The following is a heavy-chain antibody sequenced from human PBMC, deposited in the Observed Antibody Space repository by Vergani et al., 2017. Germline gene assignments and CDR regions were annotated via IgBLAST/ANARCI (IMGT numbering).Heavy chain of an antibody. CDR2: ISYDGSNK. V-gene: IGHV3-30-3*01. J-gene: IGHJ4*02. CDR1: GFTFSSYA. D-gene: IGHD5-24*01. CDR3: ARDPLRGAATILDY. Sequence: QVQLVESGGGLVKPGGSLRLSCAASGFTFSSYAMHWVRQAPGKGLEWVAVISYDGSNKYYADSVKGRFTISRDNSKNTLYLQMNSLRAEDTAVYYCARDPLRGAATILDYWGQGTLVTVSS.